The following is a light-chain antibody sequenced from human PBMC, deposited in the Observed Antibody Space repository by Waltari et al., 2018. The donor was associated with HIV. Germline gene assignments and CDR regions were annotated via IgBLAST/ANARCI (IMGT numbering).Light chain of an antibody. CDR2: GTS. Sequence: EILMTQSPATLSVSPGERATLSCRASQSVNSNLAWYQQKPGQTPRLLIYGTSTRATDIPARFSVSGSGTEFTLTISSLQSEEFAVYYCHHYNNWRETFGRGTKVEIK. V-gene: IGKV3-15*01. J-gene: IGKJ1*01. CDR1: QSVNSN. CDR3: HHYNNWRET.